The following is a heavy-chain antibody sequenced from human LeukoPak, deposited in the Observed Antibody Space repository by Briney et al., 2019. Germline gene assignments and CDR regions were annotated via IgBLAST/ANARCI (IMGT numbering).Heavy chain of an antibody. CDR2: INSDGSST. V-gene: IGHV3-74*01. CDR1: GSTFSSYW. D-gene: IGHD5-24*01. CDR3: ASGYRPFRSF. J-gene: IGHJ4*02. Sequence: GGSLRLSCAASGSTFSSYWSHWSRKPPGKGLVWVSRINSDGSSTSYADSVKGRFTISRDNAKNTLYLQMNSLRAEDTAVYYCASGYRPFRSFWGQGTLVTVSS.